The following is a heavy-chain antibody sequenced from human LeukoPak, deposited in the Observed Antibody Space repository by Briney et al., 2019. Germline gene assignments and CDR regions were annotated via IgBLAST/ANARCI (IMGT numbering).Heavy chain of an antibody. CDR2: ISYDGSNK. CDR3: AKGSALYYYDSSGGEIDY. V-gene: IGHV3-30*18. Sequence: GGSLRLSCAASGFTFSSYGMHWVRQAPGKGLEWVAVISYDGSNKYYADSVKGRFTISRDNSKNTLYLQMNSLRAEDTAVYYCAKGSALYYYDSSGGEIDYWGQGTLVTVSS. D-gene: IGHD3-22*01. CDR1: GFTFSSYG. J-gene: IGHJ4*02.